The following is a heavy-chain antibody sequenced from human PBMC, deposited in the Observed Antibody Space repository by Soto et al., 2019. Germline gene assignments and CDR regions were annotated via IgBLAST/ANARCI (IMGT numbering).Heavy chain of an antibody. V-gene: IGHV3-64*01. Sequence: PGGSLRLSCAASGFTFSSYAMHWVRQAPGKGLEYVSAISSNGGSTYYANSVKGRFTISRDNSKNTLYLQMGSLRAEDMAVYYCARDGKLIPYDYWGQGTLVKVSS. J-gene: IGHJ4*02. CDR1: GFTFSSYA. D-gene: IGHD1-1*01. CDR2: ISSNGGST. CDR3: ARDGKLIPYDY.